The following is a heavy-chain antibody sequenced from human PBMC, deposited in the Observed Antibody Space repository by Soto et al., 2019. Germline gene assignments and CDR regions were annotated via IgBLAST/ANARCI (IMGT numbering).Heavy chain of an antibody. V-gene: IGHV4-59*01. Sequence: SETLSLTCTVSGGSISSYYWSWIRQPPGKGLEWIGYIYYSGSTNYNPSLKSRVTISVDTSKNQFSLKLSSVTAADTAVYYCARVCGGDCHNGMDVWGQGITVTVSS. CDR1: GGSISSYY. D-gene: IGHD2-21*02. CDR3: ARVCGGDCHNGMDV. J-gene: IGHJ6*02. CDR2: IYYSGST.